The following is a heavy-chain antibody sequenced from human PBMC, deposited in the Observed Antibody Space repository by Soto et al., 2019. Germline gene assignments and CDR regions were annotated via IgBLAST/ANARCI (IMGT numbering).Heavy chain of an antibody. Sequence: PGGSLRLSCAASGFTFSSYSMNWVRQAPGKGLEWVSSISSSSSYIYYADSVKGRFTISRDNAKNSLYLQMNSLRAEDTAVYYCARPRIPDIVVVPANNPPWFDPWGQGTLVTVSS. CDR2: ISSSSSYI. CDR3: ARPRIPDIVVVPANNPPWFDP. J-gene: IGHJ5*02. CDR1: GFTFSSYS. D-gene: IGHD2-2*01. V-gene: IGHV3-21*01.